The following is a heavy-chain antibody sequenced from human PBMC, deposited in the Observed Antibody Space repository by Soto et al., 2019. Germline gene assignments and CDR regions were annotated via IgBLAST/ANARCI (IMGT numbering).Heavy chain of an antibody. V-gene: IGHV4-31*03. CDR3: ARAAYCGGDCYSSFHWYFDL. D-gene: IGHD2-21*02. J-gene: IGHJ2*01. Sequence: SETLSLTCTVSGGSISSGGYYWSWIRQHPGKGLEWIGYIYYSGSTYYNPSLKSRVTISVDTSKNQFSLKLSSVTAADTAVYYCARAAYCGGDCYSSFHWYFDLWGRGTLVTVSS. CDR1: GGSISSGGYY. CDR2: IYYSGST.